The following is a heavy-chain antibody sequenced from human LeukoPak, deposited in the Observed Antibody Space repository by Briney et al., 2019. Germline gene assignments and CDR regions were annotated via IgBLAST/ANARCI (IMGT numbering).Heavy chain of an antibody. J-gene: IGHJ5*02. CDR2: LSTSTTFI. CDR1: GFTFTDYY. D-gene: IGHD2-21*01. V-gene: IGHV3-11*03. Sequence: GGSLRLSCAASGFTFTDYYMSWIRQAPGKGLEWVSYLSTSTTFINYADSVRGRFTISRDNAKNSLYLQMNSLRAEDTAVYYCARSPDVVETWFDLWGQGTLVTVSS. CDR3: ARSPDVVETWFDL.